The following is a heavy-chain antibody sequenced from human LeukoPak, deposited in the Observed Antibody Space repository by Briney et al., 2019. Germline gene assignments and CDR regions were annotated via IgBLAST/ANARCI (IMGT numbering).Heavy chain of an antibody. CDR1: GGSLSGFY. J-gene: IGHJ4*02. Sequence: SSETLSLTCAVYGGSLSGFYWSWIRQSPGKGLEWIGEINQSGSTNYNPSLKSRVTISVDTSKNQFSLKLSSVTAADTAVYYCARLSSGYDWGQGTLVTVSS. CDR3: ARLSSGYD. CDR2: INQSGST. V-gene: IGHV4-34*01. D-gene: IGHD5-12*01.